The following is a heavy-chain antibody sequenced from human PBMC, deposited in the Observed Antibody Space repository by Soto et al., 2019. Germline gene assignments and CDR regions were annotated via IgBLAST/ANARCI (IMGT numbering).Heavy chain of an antibody. D-gene: IGHD1-20*01. Sequence: PGESLKISCKGSGYSFTSYWISWVRQMPGKGLEWMGRIDPSDSYTNYSPSFQGHVTISADKSISTAYLQWSSLKASDTAMYYCARHNDESITGTGGMDVWGQGTTVTVSS. J-gene: IGHJ6*02. CDR2: IDPSDSYT. CDR3: ARHNDESITGTGGMDV. V-gene: IGHV5-10-1*01. CDR1: GYSFTSYW.